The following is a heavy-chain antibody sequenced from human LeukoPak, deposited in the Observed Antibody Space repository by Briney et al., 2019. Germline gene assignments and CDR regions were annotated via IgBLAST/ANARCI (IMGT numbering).Heavy chain of an antibody. CDR2: IYTSGST. CDR3: ARGDVVASHYYMDV. Sequence: PSETLSLTCTVSGGSISGGSYYWSWIRQPAGKGLEWIGRIYTSGSTNYNPSLKSRVTISVDTSKNQFSLKLSSVTAADTAVYYCARGDVVASHYYMDVWGKGTTVTVSS. V-gene: IGHV4-61*02. D-gene: IGHD2-2*01. J-gene: IGHJ6*03. CDR1: GGSISGGSYY.